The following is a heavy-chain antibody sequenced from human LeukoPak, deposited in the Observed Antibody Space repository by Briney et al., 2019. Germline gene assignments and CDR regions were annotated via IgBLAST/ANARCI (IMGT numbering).Heavy chain of an antibody. D-gene: IGHD5-24*01. CDR3: ARVEEDMATTYFDY. CDR1: GFTFSSYA. J-gene: IGHJ4*02. Sequence: GGSLRLSCAASGFTFSSYAMHWVRQAPGKGLEWVAVISYDGSNKYYADSVKGRFTISRDNSKNTLYLQMNSLRAEDTAVYYCARVEEDMATTYFDYWGQGTLVTVSS. V-gene: IGHV3-30-3*01. CDR2: ISYDGSNK.